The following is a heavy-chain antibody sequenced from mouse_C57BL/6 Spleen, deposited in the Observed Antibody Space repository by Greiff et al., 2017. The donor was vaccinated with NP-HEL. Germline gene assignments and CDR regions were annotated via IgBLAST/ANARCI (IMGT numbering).Heavy chain of an antibody. D-gene: IGHD2-4*01. CDR1: GYTFTSYW. CDR2: INPSNGGT. V-gene: IGHV1-53*01. J-gene: IGHJ4*01. CDR3: ARGDYDYAMDY. Sequence: QVQLQQSGTELVKPGASVKLSCKASGYTFTSYWMHWVKQRPGQGLEWIGNINPSNGGTNYNEKFKSKATLTVDISSSTAYMQLSSLTSEDSAVYYCARGDYDYAMDYWGQGTSVTVSS.